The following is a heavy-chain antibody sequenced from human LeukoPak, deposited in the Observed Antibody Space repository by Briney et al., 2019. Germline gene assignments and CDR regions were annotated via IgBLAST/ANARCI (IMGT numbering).Heavy chain of an antibody. CDR1: GGSFSGYY. Sequence: KPSETLSLTCAVYGGSFSGYYWSWIRLPPGKGLEWIGEINHSGSTNYNPSLKSRVTISVDTSKNQFSLKLSSVTAADTAVYYCARRSHYYDSSGYYPTTYYFDYWGQGTLVTVSS. D-gene: IGHD3-22*01. CDR3: ARRSHYYDSSGYYPTTYYFDY. V-gene: IGHV4-34*01. J-gene: IGHJ4*02. CDR2: INHSGST.